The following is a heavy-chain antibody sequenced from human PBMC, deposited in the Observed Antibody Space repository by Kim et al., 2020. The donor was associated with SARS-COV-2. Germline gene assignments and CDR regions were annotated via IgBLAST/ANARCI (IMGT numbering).Heavy chain of an antibody. D-gene: IGHD3-16*01. Sequence: ASVKVSCKASGYTFTSYYMHWVRQAPGQGLEWMGIINPSGGSTSYAQKFQGRVTMTRDTSTSTVYMELSSLRSEDTAVYYCARASLPRFADYRRGLFDYWGQGTLVTVSS. CDR3: ARASLPRFADYRRGLFDY. CDR1: GYTFTSYY. V-gene: IGHV1-46*01. CDR2: INPSGGST. J-gene: IGHJ4*02.